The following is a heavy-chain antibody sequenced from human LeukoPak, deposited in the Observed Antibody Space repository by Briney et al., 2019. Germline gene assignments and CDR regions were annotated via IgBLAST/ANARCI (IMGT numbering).Heavy chain of an antibody. V-gene: IGHV4-30-2*01. CDR2: IYHSGST. CDR3: ARATYYYDSSGPPLFDY. J-gene: IGHJ4*02. Sequence: TSETLSLTCAVSGGSISSGGYSWSRIRQPPGKGLEWIGYIYHSGSTYYNPSLKSRVTISVDRSKNQFSLKLSSVTAADTAVYYCARATYYYDSSGPPLFDYWGQGTLVTVSS. CDR1: GGSISSGGYS. D-gene: IGHD3-22*01.